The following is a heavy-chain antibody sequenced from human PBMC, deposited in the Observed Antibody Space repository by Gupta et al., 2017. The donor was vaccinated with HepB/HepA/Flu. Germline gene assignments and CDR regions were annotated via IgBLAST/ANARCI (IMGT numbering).Heavy chain of an antibody. CDR3: AGNYSNSAVDV. D-gene: IGHD3-10*01. CDR1: GLIFKNFA. Sequence: QVHLVQSGGGEVQPGSSLRLACAASGLIFKNFAMHWVRQAPGRGLEWVAVISSDGSNTYYGDSVKGRFTISRDNSNSTLYLQMNSLTIDDSALYFCAGNYSNSAVDVWGQGTTVTVSS. J-gene: IGHJ6*02. V-gene: IGHV3-30*03. CDR2: ISSDGSNT.